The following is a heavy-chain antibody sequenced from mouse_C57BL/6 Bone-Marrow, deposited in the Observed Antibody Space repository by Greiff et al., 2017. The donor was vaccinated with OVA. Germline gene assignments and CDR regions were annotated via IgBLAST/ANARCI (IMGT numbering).Heavy chain of an antibody. CDR3: ARDPSDGYYVYFDY. Sequence: EVKLVESEGGLVQPGSSMKLSCTASGFTFSDYYMAWVRQVPEKGLEWVANINYDGSSTYYLDSLKSRFIISRDNAKNILYLQMSSLKSEDTATYYCARDPSDGYYVYFDYWGQGTTLTVSS. V-gene: IGHV5-16*01. CDR2: INYDGSST. CDR1: GFTFSDYY. J-gene: IGHJ2*01. D-gene: IGHD2-3*01.